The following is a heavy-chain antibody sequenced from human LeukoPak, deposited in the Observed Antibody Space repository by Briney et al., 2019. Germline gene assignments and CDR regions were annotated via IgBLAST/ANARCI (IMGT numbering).Heavy chain of an antibody. D-gene: IGHD3-16*01. J-gene: IGHJ6*03. Sequence: SETLSLTCAVHAGSISGYYWSSIRQPPGKGLEWIGEINDIGNTNYDPSLRSRVTISVDTSKNQFSLSLTSATAADTAVYFCARLRRVGYYNYQYMDIWGNGTTVTVSS. V-gene: IGHV4-34*01. CDR2: INDIGNT. CDR3: ARLRRVGYYNYQYMDI. CDR1: AGSISGYY.